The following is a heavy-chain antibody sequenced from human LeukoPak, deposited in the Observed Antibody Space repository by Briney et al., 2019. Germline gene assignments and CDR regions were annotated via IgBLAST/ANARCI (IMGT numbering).Heavy chain of an antibody. V-gene: IGHV1-69*13. CDR3: ARPRVKCSSTSCLFVY. Sequence: GASVKVSCKASGGTFSSYAISWVRQAPGQGLEWMGGIIPIFGTANYAQKFQGRVTITADESTSTAYMELSSLRSEDTAVYYCARPRVKCSSTSCLFVYWGQGTLVTVSS. CDR2: IIPIFGTA. CDR1: GGTFSSYA. D-gene: IGHD2-2*01. J-gene: IGHJ4*02.